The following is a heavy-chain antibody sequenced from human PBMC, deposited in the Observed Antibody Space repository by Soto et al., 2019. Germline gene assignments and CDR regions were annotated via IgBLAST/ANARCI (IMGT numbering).Heavy chain of an antibody. CDR2: INPSGGST. CDR3: ARDRDGSGWYLEVHAFDI. Sequence: ASVKVSCKASGYTFTSYYMHWVRQAPGQGLEWMGIINPSGGSTSYAQKFQGRVTMTRDTSTSTVYMELSSLRSEDTAVYYCARDRDGSGWYLEVHAFDIWGQGTMVTVSS. V-gene: IGHV1-46*01. CDR1: GYTFTSYY. D-gene: IGHD6-19*01. J-gene: IGHJ3*02.